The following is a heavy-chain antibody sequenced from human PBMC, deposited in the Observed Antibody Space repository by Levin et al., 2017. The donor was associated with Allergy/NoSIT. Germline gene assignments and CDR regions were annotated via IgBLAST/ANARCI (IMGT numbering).Heavy chain of an antibody. CDR2: ISSSGTSHI. CDR1: GFTFSSYS. CDR3: STVGTGGTRDDSFDI. Sequence: GGSLRLSCAASGFTFSSYSMNWVRQAPGKGLEWVSSISSSGTSHIYYADSLEGRFTISRDNAKNSLFLQMNSLRAEDTAVYYCSTVGTGGTRDDSFDIWGQGTMVTVSS. D-gene: IGHD3-16*01. V-gene: IGHV3-21*01. J-gene: IGHJ3*02.